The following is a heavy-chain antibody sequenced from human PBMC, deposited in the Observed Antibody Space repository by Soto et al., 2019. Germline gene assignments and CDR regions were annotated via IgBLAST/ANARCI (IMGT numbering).Heavy chain of an antibody. CDR3: ARGRTGQFDY. CDR1: GFTFSSYG. J-gene: IGHJ4*02. V-gene: IGHV3-33*01. Sequence: GGSLRPSCAASGFTFSSYGMQRVRQAPGKGLEWVAVIWDDGSNKSYADSVKGRFTISRDNSKNTLYLQMNSLRAEDTAVYYCARGRTGQFDYWGQGTLVTVSS. CDR2: IWDDGSNK. D-gene: IGHD2-15*01.